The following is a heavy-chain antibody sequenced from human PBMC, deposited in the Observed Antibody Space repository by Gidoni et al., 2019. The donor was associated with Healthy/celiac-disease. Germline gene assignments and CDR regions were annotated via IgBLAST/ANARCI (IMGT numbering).Heavy chain of an antibody. D-gene: IGHD4-17*01. Sequence: EVQLLESGGGLVQPGGSLRLSCAASGFTFSSYAMSWVRQAPGKGLECVSAISVSGGSTYYADSVKGRFTISRDNSKNTLYLQMNSLRAEDTAVYYCAAAYGDYPFYFDYWGQGTLVTVSS. CDR2: ISVSGGST. V-gene: IGHV3-23*01. CDR3: AAAYGDYPFYFDY. J-gene: IGHJ4*02. CDR1: GFTFSSYA.